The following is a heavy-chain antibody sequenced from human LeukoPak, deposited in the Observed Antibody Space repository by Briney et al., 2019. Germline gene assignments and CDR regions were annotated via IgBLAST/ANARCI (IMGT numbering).Heavy chain of an antibody. Sequence: GGSLRLSCAASGFTFSSYAMSWVRQAPGKGLEWVTAISGSGGSTYYADSVKGRFAISRDNSKNMLYLQMNSLRAEDTAVYYCARVSYYDILSPSYYFAYWGQGTLVTVSS. D-gene: IGHD3-9*01. J-gene: IGHJ4*02. CDR1: GFTFSSYA. CDR3: ARVSYYDILSPSYYFAY. V-gene: IGHV3-23*01. CDR2: ISGSGGST.